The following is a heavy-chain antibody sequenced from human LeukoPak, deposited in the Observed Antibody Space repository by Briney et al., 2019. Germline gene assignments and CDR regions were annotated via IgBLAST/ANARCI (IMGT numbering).Heavy chain of an antibody. J-gene: IGHJ4*02. CDR2: IYYNGST. Sequence: PSETLSLTCIVSGGSISSYYWTWIRQSPGKGLEWIGYIYYNGSTNYNPSLKSRVAISVDTSKNQFSLKLNSVTAADTAVYYCARQSRGIAVAGLDYWGQGILVTVSS. V-gene: IGHV4-59*08. D-gene: IGHD6-19*01. CDR3: ARQSRGIAVAGLDY. CDR1: GGSISSYY.